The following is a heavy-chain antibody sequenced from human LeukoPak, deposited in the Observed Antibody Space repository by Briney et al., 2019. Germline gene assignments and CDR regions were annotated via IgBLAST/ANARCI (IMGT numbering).Heavy chain of an antibody. J-gene: IGHJ1*01. CDR2: IIPILGIA. CDR1: GGTFSSYA. Sequence: SVKVSCKASGGTFSSYAISWVRQAPGQGLEWMGRIIPILGIANYAQKFQGRVTITADKSTSTAYMELSSLRSEDTAVYYCASLRRETYYYDSSGPFAEYFQHWGQGTLVTVSS. D-gene: IGHD3-22*01. CDR3: ASLRRETYYYDSSGPFAEYFQH. V-gene: IGHV1-69*04.